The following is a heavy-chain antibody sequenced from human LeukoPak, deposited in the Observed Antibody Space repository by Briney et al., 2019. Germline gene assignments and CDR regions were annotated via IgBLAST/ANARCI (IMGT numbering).Heavy chain of an antibody. D-gene: IGHD5-12*01. J-gene: IGHJ4*02. CDR1: GYTFTDYY. CDR3: ARGGWLRF. V-gene: IGHV1-2*02. CDR2: IIPNSGGT. Sequence: ASVKVSCKTSGYTFTDYYIHWVRQAPGQGLEWMGWIIPNSGGTTYAQNFQGRVTLTRDTSISTAYMELSSLRSVDTAVYYCARGGWLRFWGQGTLVTVSS.